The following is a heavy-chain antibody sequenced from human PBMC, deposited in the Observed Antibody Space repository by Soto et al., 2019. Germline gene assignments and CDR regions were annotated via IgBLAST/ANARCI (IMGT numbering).Heavy chain of an antibody. CDR3: ARELKAGGHFGMDV. CDR2: VIPLFGTS. Sequence: QVQLVQSGAEVKEPGSSVKVACQASGGAFSTYAISWVRQAPGQGLEWMGGVIPLFGTSNYLPKFQGRVSIAADRSTETVYMELSRPRFDETAVYFCARELKAGGHFGMDVWGQGTTVTVSS. D-gene: IGHD3-16*01. CDR1: GGAFSTYA. J-gene: IGHJ6*02. V-gene: IGHV1-69*06.